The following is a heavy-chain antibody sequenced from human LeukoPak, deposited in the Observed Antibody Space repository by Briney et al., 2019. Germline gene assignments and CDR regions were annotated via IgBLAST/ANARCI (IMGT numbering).Heavy chain of an antibody. Sequence: SGTLSLTCAVSGGSISSGGYSWSWIRQPPGKGLEWIGYIYHSGSTYYNPSLKSRVTISVDRSKNQFSLKLSSVTAADTAVYYCARSTVRDYFDYWGQGTLVTVSS. CDR3: ARSTVRDYFDY. V-gene: IGHV4-30-2*01. CDR1: GGSISSGGYS. CDR2: IYHSGST. J-gene: IGHJ4*02. D-gene: IGHD5/OR15-5a*01.